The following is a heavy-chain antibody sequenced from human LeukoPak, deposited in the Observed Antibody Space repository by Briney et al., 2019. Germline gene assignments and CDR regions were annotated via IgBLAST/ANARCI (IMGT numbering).Heavy chain of an antibody. J-gene: IGHJ4*02. CDR1: GFTFSNAW. D-gene: IGHD5-12*01. CDR3: TTDIVATKQPY. V-gene: IGHV3-15*01. Sequence: NPGGSLRLSCAASGFTFSNAWMSWVHQAPGKGLEWVGRIKSKTDGGTTDYAAPVKGRFTISRDDSKNTLYLQMNSLKTEDTAVYYCTTDIVATKQPYWGQGTLVTVSS. CDR2: IKSKTDGGTT.